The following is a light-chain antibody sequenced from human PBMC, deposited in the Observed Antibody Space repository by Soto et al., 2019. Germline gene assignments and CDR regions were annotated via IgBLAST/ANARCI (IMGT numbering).Light chain of an antibody. Sequence: QSALTQPPSASGSPGQSVTISCTGTSSDVVGYNYVSWYQQHPGKAPKLMIYEVSKRPSGVPDRFSGSKSGNTASLTVSGLQADDEADYYCSSYAGSNNVVFGGGTKLTVL. CDR2: EVS. CDR1: SSDVVGYNY. V-gene: IGLV2-8*01. J-gene: IGLJ2*01. CDR3: SSYAGSNNVV.